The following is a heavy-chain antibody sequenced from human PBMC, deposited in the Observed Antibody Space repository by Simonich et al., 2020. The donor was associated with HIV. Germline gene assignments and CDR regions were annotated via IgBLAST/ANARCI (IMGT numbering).Heavy chain of an antibody. CDR3: ARGADTFWLGDFQH. CDR1: GGASSGYF. D-gene: IGHD3-10*01. CDR2: INHSETT. Sequence: QVQLQQWGAGLLKPSESLFLTCAVYGGASSGYFWTWIRQSPGKGLEWLGQINHSETTNYNPSLKRRVTISVDTSNNQFLLKVTSVTAADTAVYYCARGADTFWLGDFQHWGQGTLVTVSS. J-gene: IGHJ1*01. V-gene: IGHV4-34*01.